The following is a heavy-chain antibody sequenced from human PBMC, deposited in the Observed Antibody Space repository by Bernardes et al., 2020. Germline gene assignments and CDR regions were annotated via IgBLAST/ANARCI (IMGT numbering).Heavy chain of an antibody. CDR1: GFIFSKFG. CDR2: ISHDGEYK. CDR3: AKDLRSCGSTASCYGMDV. D-gene: IGHD2-2*01. V-gene: IGHV3-30*18. J-gene: IGHJ6*02. Sequence: GGSLRLSCAASGFIFSKFGMHWVRRAPGKGLEWVAIISHDGEYKDYGDSVRGRFTVTRDNFKNVLHLEMNSLSPEDTAVYHCAKDLRSCGSTASCYGMDVWGQGTTVSVSS.